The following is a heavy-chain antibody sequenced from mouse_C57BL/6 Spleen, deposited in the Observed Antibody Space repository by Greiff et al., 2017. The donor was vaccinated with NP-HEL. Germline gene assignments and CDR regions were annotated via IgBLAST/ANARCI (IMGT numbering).Heavy chain of an antibody. Sequence: QVQLQQSGAELVRPGASVTLSCKASGYTFTDYEMHWVKQTPVHGLEWIGAIDPETGGTASNQKFTGKAILTADKSSSTAYMELRSLTSEDSAVYYCTRDPSYYGSSYWYFDVWGTGTTVTVSS. CDR2: IDPETGGT. CDR1: GYTFTDYE. CDR3: TRDPSYYGSSYWYFDV. D-gene: IGHD1-1*01. V-gene: IGHV1-15*01. J-gene: IGHJ1*03.